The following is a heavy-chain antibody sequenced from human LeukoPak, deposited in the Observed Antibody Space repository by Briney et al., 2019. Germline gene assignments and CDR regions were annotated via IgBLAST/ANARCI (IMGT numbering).Heavy chain of an antibody. CDR3: VGYCSSTSCRTFDY. CDR1: GGSISSYY. V-gene: IGHV4-59*12. Sequence: PSEALSLTCTVSGGSISSYYWSWIRQPPGKGLEWIGYIYYSGSTNYNPSLKSRVTMSVDTSKNQFSLKLSSVTAADTAVYYCVGYCSSTSCRTFDYWGQGTLVTVSS. CDR2: IYYSGST. J-gene: IGHJ4*02. D-gene: IGHD2-2*01.